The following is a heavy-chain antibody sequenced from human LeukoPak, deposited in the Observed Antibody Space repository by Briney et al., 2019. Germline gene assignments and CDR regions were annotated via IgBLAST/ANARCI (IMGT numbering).Heavy chain of an antibody. V-gene: IGHV3-21*01. Sequence: PGGSPRRSCAASGFTFSSYSMNWVRQAPGKGLEWVSSISSSSSYIYYADSVKGRFTISRDNAKNSLYLQMNSLRAEDTAVYYCARDMFDYYDSSGYYSVYGMDVWGQGTTVTVSS. J-gene: IGHJ6*02. CDR2: ISSSSSYI. D-gene: IGHD3-22*01. CDR1: GFTFSSYS. CDR3: ARDMFDYYDSSGYYSVYGMDV.